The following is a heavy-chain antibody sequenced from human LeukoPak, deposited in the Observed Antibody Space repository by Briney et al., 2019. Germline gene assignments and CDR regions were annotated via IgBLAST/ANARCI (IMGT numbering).Heavy chain of an antibody. D-gene: IGHD3-10*01. Sequence: ASVKVSCKASGYTFTNYYMHWARQAPRQGLGWMGIINPSSGGATYAQKFQGRVTMTRDTFTSTVYMELSSLKSEDTAVYYCARDGNYYGSGAGPDSWFDPWGQGTLVTVSS. CDR2: INPSSGGA. CDR1: GYTFTNYY. CDR3: ARDGNYYGSGAGPDSWFDP. J-gene: IGHJ5*02. V-gene: IGHV1-46*01.